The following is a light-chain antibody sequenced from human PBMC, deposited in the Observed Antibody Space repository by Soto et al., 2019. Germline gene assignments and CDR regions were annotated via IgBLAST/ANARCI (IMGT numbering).Light chain of an antibody. CDR1: QSVSSSY. V-gene: IGKV3D-20*01. Sequence: LTQSPATMSLSPGARATLSCGASQSVSSSYLAWYQQKPGLAPRLLIYDASSRATGIPDRFSGSGSGTDFTLTISRLEAEDFAVYYCQQYGTSPSTFGPGTKVDIK. J-gene: IGKJ3*01. CDR3: QQYGTSPST. CDR2: DAS.